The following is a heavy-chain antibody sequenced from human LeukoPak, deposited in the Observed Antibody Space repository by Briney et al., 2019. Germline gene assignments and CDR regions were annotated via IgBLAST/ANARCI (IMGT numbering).Heavy chain of an antibody. CDR2: ISTSSSYT. V-gene: IGHV3-11*06. Sequence: KPGGSLRLSCAASGFTFSDYYMTWIRQAPGKGLEWVSSISTSSSYTRYAHSVKGRFTISRDNAKNSLYLQMNSLRAEDTAVYYCARDNEDIVVVVAATEAFDIWGQGTMVTVSS. D-gene: IGHD2-15*01. J-gene: IGHJ3*02. CDR3: ARDNEDIVVVVAATEAFDI. CDR1: GFTFSDYY.